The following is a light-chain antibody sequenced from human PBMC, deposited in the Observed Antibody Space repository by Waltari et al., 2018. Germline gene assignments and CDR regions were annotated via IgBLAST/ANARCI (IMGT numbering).Light chain of an antibody. V-gene: IGKV1-39*01. CDR1: QSVTTY. J-gene: IGKJ4*01. Sequence: DIQMTQSPSSLSASVGDRVTITCRASQSVTTYLNWYQQKPGKAPNLLISATSILQSGVPSRFSGCGSGTDFTLTISSLQPEDFATYYCQQSRTAALTFGGGTKVEIK. CDR3: QQSRTAALT. CDR2: ATS.